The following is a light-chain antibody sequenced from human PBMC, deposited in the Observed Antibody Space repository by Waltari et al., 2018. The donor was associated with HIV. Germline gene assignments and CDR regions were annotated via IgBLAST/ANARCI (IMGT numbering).Light chain of an antibody. CDR2: SDN. V-gene: IGLV1-44*01. Sequence: QSVLTQPPSASGTPGQRVTISCSGSSSNIGSNAVNWYQQLPGTAPKLLIYSDNARPSGFPDRFSGSKSGTSASLAISGLQSDDEAKYYCAAWDDSLNGPLFGGGTKLTVL. J-gene: IGLJ3*02. CDR1: SSNIGSNA. CDR3: AAWDDSLNGPL.